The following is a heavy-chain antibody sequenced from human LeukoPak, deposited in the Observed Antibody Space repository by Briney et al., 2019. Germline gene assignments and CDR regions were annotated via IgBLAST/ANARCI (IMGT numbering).Heavy chain of an antibody. CDR1: GYTFTGYY. CDR3: ARVRYTSSSPYFDY. J-gene: IGHJ4*02. CDR2: INPNSGGT. Sequence: ASVKVSCKASGYTFTGYYMHWVRQAPGQGLEWMGWINPNSGGTNYAQKFQGRVTMTRDTSISTAYMELSRLRSEDTAVYYCARVRYTSSSPYFDYWGQGTLVIVSS. D-gene: IGHD6-6*01. V-gene: IGHV1-2*02.